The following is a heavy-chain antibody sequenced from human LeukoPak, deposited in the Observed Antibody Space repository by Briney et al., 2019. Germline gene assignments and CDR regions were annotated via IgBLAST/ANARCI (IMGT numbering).Heavy chain of an antibody. D-gene: IGHD3-22*01. CDR2: IYSGVGT. CDR3: ARAYYYDRSGYYYAY. CDR1: GFTFSNAW. Sequence: PGGSLRLSCAASGFTFSNAWMSWVRQAPGKGLEWVSVIYSGVGTDYADSVKGRFTISRDNSKNTLYLQMNSLRAEDTAVYYCARAYYYDRSGYYYAYWGQGTLITVSS. J-gene: IGHJ4*02. V-gene: IGHV3-53*01.